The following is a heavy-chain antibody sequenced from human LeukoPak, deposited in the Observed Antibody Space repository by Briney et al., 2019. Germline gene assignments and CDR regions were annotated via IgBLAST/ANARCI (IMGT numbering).Heavy chain of an antibody. CDR1: GFTLSNHW. Sequence: GGSLRLSCAASGFTLSNHWMTWVRQVPGRGPEWVANVNRDGSETYYLDSVKGRFTISKDNAKNPLYLQMNSLRAEDTALYHCARNNGMDVWGQGTTVIVSS. V-gene: IGHV3-7*03. CDR3: ARNNGMDV. CDR2: VNRDGSET. J-gene: IGHJ6*02.